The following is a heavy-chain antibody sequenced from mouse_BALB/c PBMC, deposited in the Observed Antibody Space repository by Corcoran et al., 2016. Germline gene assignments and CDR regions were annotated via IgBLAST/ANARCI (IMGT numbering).Heavy chain of an antibody. CDR3: AREKPHYYGSSSLYFDC. CDR2: SDPANGNT. J-gene: IGHJ2*01. D-gene: IGHD1-1*01. CDR1: GFIIKDNY. Sequence: EVQLQQSGAELVKPGASVKLSCTASGFIIKDNYMHWVKQRPEQGLEWIGRSDPANGNTKYDPKFQGKATITADTSSNTAYLQLSSLTSEDTAVYFCAREKPHYYGSSSLYFDCWGQGTTLTVSS. V-gene: IGHV14-3*02.